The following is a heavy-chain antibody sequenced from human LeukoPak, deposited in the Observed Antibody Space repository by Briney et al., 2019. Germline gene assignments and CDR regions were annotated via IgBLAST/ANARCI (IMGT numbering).Heavy chain of an antibody. CDR3: ARARLHHRSFDLKTSYYFDY. Sequence: GGSLRLSCAASGFTFSTFGMHWVRHAPGKGLEWVAVISYDASNKYYADSVKGRFTISRDNSKNTLYLQMNSVRVEDTAVYYCARARLHHRSFDLKTSYYFDYWGQGTLVTVSS. CDR1: GFTFSTFG. J-gene: IGHJ4*02. D-gene: IGHD6-25*01. CDR2: ISYDASNK. V-gene: IGHV3-30*03.